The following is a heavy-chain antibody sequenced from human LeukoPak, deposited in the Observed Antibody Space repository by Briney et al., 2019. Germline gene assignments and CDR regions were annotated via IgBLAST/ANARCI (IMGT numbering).Heavy chain of an antibody. V-gene: IGHV1-18*01. Sequence: GWISAYNGNTNYAQKLQGRVTMTTDTSTSTAYMELRSLRSDDTAVYYCARAPTVTTHVDPWGQGTLVTVSS. J-gene: IGHJ5*02. D-gene: IGHD4-17*01. CDR2: ISAYNGNT. CDR3: ARAPTVTTHVDP.